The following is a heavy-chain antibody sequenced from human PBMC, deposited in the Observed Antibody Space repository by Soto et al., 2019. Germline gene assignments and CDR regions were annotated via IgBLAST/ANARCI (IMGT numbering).Heavy chain of an antibody. Sequence: SETLSLTCTVSAGSISSYYWSWIRHPPGKGLDWIGYIYYSGSTNYNPSLKSRVTISVDTSKNQFSLKLSSVTAVDTAVYYCASSALNDGFTIFGVEYYDYGMHFWGQGNTATVSS. CDR2: IYYSGST. CDR3: ASSALNDGFTIFGVEYYDYGMHF. V-gene: IGHV4-59*01. D-gene: IGHD3-3*01. CDR1: AGSISSYY. J-gene: IGHJ6*02.